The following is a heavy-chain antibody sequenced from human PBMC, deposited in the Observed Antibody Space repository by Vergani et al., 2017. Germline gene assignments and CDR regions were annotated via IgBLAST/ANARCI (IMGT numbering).Heavy chain of an antibody. Sequence: VQLVQSGAELKKPGESLKISCKGSGYSVTSYWIGWVRQMPEKGLEWMGIIYPDDSDTRYSPSFQGQVTISADKSISTAYLQWSSLKASDTAIYYCARQFSWSGSSHYGMDVWGQGTTVTVSS. CDR1: GYSVTSYW. J-gene: IGHJ6*02. CDR3: ARQFSWSGSSHYGMDV. V-gene: IGHV5-51*01. D-gene: IGHD1-26*01. CDR2: IYPDDSDT.